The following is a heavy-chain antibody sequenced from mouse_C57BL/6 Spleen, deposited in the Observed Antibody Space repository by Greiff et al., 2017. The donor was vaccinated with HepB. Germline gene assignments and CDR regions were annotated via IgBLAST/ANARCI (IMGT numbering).Heavy chain of an antibody. Sequence: DVKLVESGPELVKPGDSVKISCKASGYSFTGYFMNWVMQSHGKSLEWIGRINPYNGDTFYNQKFKGKATLTVDKSSSTAHMELRSLTSEDSAVYYCARWGTTVAMDYWGQGTSVTVSS. J-gene: IGHJ4*01. V-gene: IGHV1-20*01. CDR2: INPYNGDT. CDR1: GYSFTGYF. D-gene: IGHD1-1*01. CDR3: ARWGTTVAMDY.